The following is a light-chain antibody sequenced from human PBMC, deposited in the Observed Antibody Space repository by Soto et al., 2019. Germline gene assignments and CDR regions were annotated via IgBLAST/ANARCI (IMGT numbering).Light chain of an antibody. V-gene: IGLV2-8*01. CDR1: SSDVGGYNY. CDR2: EVN. CDR3: TSYAGSSNL. J-gene: IGLJ1*01. Sequence: QSALTQPPSASGSPGQSVAISCTGTSSDVGGYNYVSWYQQHPGKAPKLMIYEVNKRPSGVPDRFSGSKSGNTASLTVSGLQAEDEADYYCTSYAGSSNLFGTGTKVTV.